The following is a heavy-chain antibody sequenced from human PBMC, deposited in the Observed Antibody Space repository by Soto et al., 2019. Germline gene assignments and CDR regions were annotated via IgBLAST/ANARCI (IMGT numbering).Heavy chain of an antibody. CDR2: INSDGSRT. Sequence: EVQLVESGGGLVQPGGSLRLSCAASGFTFSSYWMHWVRQAPGNGLVWVSRINSDGSRTSYADSVKGRFTISRDNAKNTLYLQMNSLRAEDTAVYYCAVAVAGPTAIGYWGQGTLVPVSS. CDR3: AVAVAGPTAIGY. V-gene: IGHV3-74*01. D-gene: IGHD6-19*01. J-gene: IGHJ4*02. CDR1: GFTFSSYW.